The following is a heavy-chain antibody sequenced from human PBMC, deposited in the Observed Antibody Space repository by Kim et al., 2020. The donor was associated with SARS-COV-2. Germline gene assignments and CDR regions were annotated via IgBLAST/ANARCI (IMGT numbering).Heavy chain of an antibody. D-gene: IGHD3-10*01. Sequence: ASVKVSCKASGYTFTSYGISCVRQAPGQGLEWMGWISAYNGNTNYAQKLQGRVTMTTDTSTSTAYMELRSLRSDDTAVYYCARDKGYGSGSPPSYYYYYYMDVWGKGTTVTVSS. V-gene: IGHV1-18*01. CDR1: GYTFTSYG. J-gene: IGHJ6*03. CDR3: ARDKGYGSGSPPSYYYYYYMDV. CDR2: ISAYNGNT.